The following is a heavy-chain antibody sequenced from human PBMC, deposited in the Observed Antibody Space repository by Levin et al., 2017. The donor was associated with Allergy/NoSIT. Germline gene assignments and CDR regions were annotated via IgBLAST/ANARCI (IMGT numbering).Heavy chain of an antibody. CDR2: IYYSGST. V-gene: IGHV4-30-4*01. CDR3: ARETVTYPYLFDY. Sequence: SSETLSLTCTVSGGSISSGDYYWSWIRQPPGKGLEWIGYIYYSGSTYYNPSLKSRVTISVDTSKNQFSLKLSSVTAADTAVYYCARETVTYPYLFDYWGQGTLVTVSS. J-gene: IGHJ4*02. CDR1: GGSISSGDYY. D-gene: IGHD4-17*01.